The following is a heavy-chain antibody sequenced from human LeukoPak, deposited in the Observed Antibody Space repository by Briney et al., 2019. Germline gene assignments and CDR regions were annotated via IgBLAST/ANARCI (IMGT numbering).Heavy chain of an antibody. CDR3: TRGGATSSWYWFF. J-gene: IGHJ4*02. CDR1: GFTFSSFW. D-gene: IGHD6-13*01. CDR2: INKDGSEQ. Sequence: AGGSLRLSCAASGFTFSSFWTNWVRQAPGKGLEWVASINKDGSEQYYVDSVKGRFTISRDNAKNSLSLQVSSLRAEDTAVYYCTRGGATSSWYWFFWGQGTLVTVSS. V-gene: IGHV3-7*01.